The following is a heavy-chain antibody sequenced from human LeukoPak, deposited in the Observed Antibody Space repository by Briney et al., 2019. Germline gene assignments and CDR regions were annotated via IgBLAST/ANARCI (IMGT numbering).Heavy chain of an antibody. J-gene: IGHJ4*02. D-gene: IGHD6-19*01. V-gene: IGHV1-2*02. CDR3: ARAETIAVAGTSSTN. CDR2: INPNSGGT. Sequence: ASVKVSCKASGYTFTGYYMHWVRQAPGQGLEWMGWINPNSGGTNYAQKFQGRVTMTRDTSISTAYMELSRLRSDDTAVYYCARAETIAVAGTSSTNWGQGTLVTVSS. CDR1: GYTFTGYY.